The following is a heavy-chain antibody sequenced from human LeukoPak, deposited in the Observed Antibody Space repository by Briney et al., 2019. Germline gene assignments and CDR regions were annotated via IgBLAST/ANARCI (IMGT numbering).Heavy chain of an antibody. D-gene: IGHD1-26*01. CDR1: GYTFSNSY. Sequence: GASVKVSCKASGYTFSNSYMHWVRQAAGQGIEWMGWINSNSGGTNYAQKFQGRVTMTRDTSISTAYMELSRLTSDDTAVYYCARVSSGSYVDYWGQGTLVTVSS. V-gene: IGHV1-2*02. CDR2: INSNSGGT. J-gene: IGHJ4*02. CDR3: ARVSSGSYVDY.